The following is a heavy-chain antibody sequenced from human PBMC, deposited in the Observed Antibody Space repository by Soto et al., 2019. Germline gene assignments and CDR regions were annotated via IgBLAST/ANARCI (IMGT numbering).Heavy chain of an antibody. CDR1: GFNFSPST. J-gene: IGHJ4*02. V-gene: IGHV3-33*03. CDR2: IQSDGNTL. CDR3: XXXXXXASGTDW. D-gene: IGHD6-13*01. Sequence: QVHLVESGGSVVQPGRSLRLSCAASGFNFSPSTMHWVRQAPGKGLECVAVIQSDGNTLYYANSVKGRFTMSREHAKRXXXXXXXXXXXXXXXXXXXXXXXXXASGTDWWGQGTLVTVSS.